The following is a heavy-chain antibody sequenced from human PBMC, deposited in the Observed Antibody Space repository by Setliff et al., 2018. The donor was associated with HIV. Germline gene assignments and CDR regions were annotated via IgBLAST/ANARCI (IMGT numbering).Heavy chain of an antibody. CDR1: GYSFTNFW. CDR3: ARGGEGGMDY. J-gene: IGHJ4*02. Sequence: GESLKISCKASGYSFTNFWIGWVRRMPGEGLEWMGIVHPGNSETRYRLPFEGQVTISADRSITTAFLQWSSLRSEDTAVYYCARGGEGGMDYWGQGTLVTVSS. CDR2: VHPGNSET. D-gene: IGHD3-10*01. V-gene: IGHV5-51*01.